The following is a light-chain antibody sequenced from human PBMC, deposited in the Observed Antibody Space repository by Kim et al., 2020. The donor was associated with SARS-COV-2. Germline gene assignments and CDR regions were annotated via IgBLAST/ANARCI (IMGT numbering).Light chain of an antibody. CDR2: EYS. CDR3: QSYDSNNGV. V-gene: IGLV6-57*03. CDR1: SGSISSNY. J-gene: IGLJ3*02. Sequence: GRTVTLSGPRSSGSISSNYVQWYQQRPGSAPPPITYEYSKRPSGVADRFSGSIDSSANSASLTISGLKGEDEADYYCQSYDSNNGVFGGGTKRTVL.